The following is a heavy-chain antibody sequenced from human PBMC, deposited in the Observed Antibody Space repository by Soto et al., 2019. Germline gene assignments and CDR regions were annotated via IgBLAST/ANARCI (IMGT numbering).Heavy chain of an antibody. CDR3: ARDGIYSNYASHFFYMDV. J-gene: IGHJ6*03. CDR1: GFDFSTYS. V-gene: IGHV3-48*01. D-gene: IGHD4-4*01. CDR2: ISRSSTTM. Sequence: EVQLVESGGGLVQPGGSLRLSCAASGFDFSTYSINWVRQAPGKGLEWVSYISRSSTTMYFADSLKGRFTISRDNAKNSVFLPMSSLRAEDTGVYYCARDGIYSNYASHFFYMDVWGKGTTVTVSS.